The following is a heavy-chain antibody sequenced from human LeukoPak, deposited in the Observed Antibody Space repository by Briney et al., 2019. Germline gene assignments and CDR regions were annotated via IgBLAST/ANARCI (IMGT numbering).Heavy chain of an antibody. CDR3: ARDWHYRLDM. Sequence: SGGSLRLSCAASGFTLSPSWMNWVRQAPGKGLVWVSRITSDGRNTVYADSVKDRFTISRDNARNTVYLQMTSLRAEDSALYFCARDWHYRLDMWGQGAQVTVSS. V-gene: IGHV3-74*01. CDR2: ITSDGRNT. J-gene: IGHJ4*02. CDR1: GFTLSPSW. D-gene: IGHD3-10*01.